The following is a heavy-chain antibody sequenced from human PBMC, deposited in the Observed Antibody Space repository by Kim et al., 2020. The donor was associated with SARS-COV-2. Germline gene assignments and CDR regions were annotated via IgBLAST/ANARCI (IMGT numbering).Heavy chain of an antibody. CDR1: GFTFSSYW. V-gene: IGHV3-7*03. Sequence: GGSLRLSCAASGFTFSSYWMSWVRQAPGKGLEWVANIKQDGSEKYYVDSVKGRFTISRDNAKNSLYLQMNSLRAEDTAVYYCARDGIAVAGYYYYYGMDVWGQGTPGTVSS. D-gene: IGHD6-19*01. J-gene: IGHJ6*02. CDR3: ARDGIAVAGYYYYYGMDV. CDR2: IKQDGSEK.